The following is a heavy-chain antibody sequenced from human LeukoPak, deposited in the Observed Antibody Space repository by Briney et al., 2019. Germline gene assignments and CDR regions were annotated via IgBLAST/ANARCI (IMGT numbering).Heavy chain of an antibody. CDR1: GFMFSSYW. D-gene: IGHD1-26*01. V-gene: IGHV3-7*04. CDR2: IRQDGGEG. J-gene: IGHJ4*02. Sequence: GGSLRLSCAASGFMFSSYWMTWVRQAPGKGLEWVANIRQDGGEGYYVDSVKGRFTVSRDNAKNSLYLQMNSLRAEDTAVYYCATESGTYSGTCFDYWGQGTLVTVSS. CDR3: ATESGTYSGTCFDY.